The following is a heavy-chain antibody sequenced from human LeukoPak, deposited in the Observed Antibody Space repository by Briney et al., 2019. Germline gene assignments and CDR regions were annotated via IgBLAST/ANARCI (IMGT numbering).Heavy chain of an antibody. CDR2: IGTAGDT. Sequence: GGSLRLSCAASGFTFSSYDMHWVRQATGKGLEWVSAIGTAGDTYYPGSVKGRFTISRENAKNSLYLQMNSLRPEDTALYYCARDDYNVLTDNFDYWGQGTLVTVSS. CDR1: GFTFSSYD. V-gene: IGHV3-13*01. J-gene: IGHJ4*02. CDR3: ARDDYNVLTDNFDY. D-gene: IGHD3-9*01.